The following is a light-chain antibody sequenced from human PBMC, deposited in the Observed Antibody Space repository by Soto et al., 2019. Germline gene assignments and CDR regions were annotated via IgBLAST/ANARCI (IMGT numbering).Light chain of an antibody. Sequence: DIQMTQSPSSVSASVGDRVTITCRASQGISSWLVWYQQKPGKAPKLLILASSTLQSGFPSRFSASGSGTDFTLTFSSLQPEDFATYYCQQANSVPFTFGGGTKVEIK. V-gene: IGKV1-12*01. J-gene: IGKJ4*01. CDR3: QQANSVPFT. CDR2: ASS. CDR1: QGISSW.